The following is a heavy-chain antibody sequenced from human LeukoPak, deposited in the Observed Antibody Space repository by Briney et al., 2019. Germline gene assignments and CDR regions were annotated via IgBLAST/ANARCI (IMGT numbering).Heavy chain of an antibody. Sequence: ASETVSCKASGYTFNSYGISWVRQAPGQGLEWMGWISAYNGNTNYAQKLQGRVTMTTDTSTSTAYMELRSLRSDDTAVYYCAREGSSGWSFDYWGQGTLVTVSS. CDR3: AREGSSGWSFDY. D-gene: IGHD6-19*01. CDR1: GYTFNSYG. V-gene: IGHV1-18*01. CDR2: ISAYNGNT. J-gene: IGHJ4*02.